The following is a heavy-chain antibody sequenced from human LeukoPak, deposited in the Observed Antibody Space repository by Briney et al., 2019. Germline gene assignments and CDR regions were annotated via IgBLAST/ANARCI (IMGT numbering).Heavy chain of an antibody. CDR1: GGSISTYY. J-gene: IGHJ4*02. D-gene: IGHD1-26*01. Sequence: SETLSLTCTVSGGSISTYYWSWTRQPPGKGLEWNGYIYYSGSTSYNSSLKSRVTISVDTSKNQFSLKLSSVTAADTAVYYCAREEALGSGSFDYWGQGTLVTVSS. CDR2: IYYSGST. CDR3: AREEALGSGSFDY. V-gene: IGHV4-59*01.